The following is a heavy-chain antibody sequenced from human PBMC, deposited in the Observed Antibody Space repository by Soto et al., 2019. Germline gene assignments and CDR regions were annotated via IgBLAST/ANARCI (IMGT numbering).Heavy chain of an antibody. Sequence: SETLSLTCAVYGVSFSGYYWSWIRQPPGKGLEWIGEINHSGSTNYNPSLKSRVTISVDTSKNQFSLKLSSVTAADTAIYYCARGLTTMNRGNWFDPWGQGTLVTVSS. V-gene: IGHV4-34*01. CDR1: GVSFSGYY. J-gene: IGHJ5*02. CDR2: INHSGST. D-gene: IGHD3-22*01. CDR3: ARGLTTMNRGNWFDP.